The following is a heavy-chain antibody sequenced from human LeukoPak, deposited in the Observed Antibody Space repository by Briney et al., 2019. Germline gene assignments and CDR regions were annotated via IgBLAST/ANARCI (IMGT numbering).Heavy chain of an antibody. CDR2: IYYSGST. CDR1: GGSISSYY. Sequence: ASETLSLTCTVSGGSISSYYWSWIRQPPGKGLEWIGYIYYSGSTNYNPSLKSRVTISVDTSKNQFSLKLSSVTAADTAVYYCARLLDYSNYFGYWGQGTLVTVSS. J-gene: IGHJ4*02. D-gene: IGHD4-11*01. CDR3: ARLLDYSNYFGY. V-gene: IGHV4-59*08.